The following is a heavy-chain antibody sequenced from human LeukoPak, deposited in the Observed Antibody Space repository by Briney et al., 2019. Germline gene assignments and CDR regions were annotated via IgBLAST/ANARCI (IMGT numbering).Heavy chain of an antibody. CDR2: INHSGTT. J-gene: IGHJ4*02. D-gene: IGHD3-10*01. CDR1: GFTFSNFW. Sequence: ESLRLSCTASGFTFSNFWMGWIRQSPGKGLEWIGEINHSGTTTYNPSLKSRVTISVDTSKNRFSLKLNSVTAADTAVYYCARGYGSGSYYPYWGQGTLVTVSS. V-gene: IGHV4-34*01. CDR3: ARGYGSGSYYPY.